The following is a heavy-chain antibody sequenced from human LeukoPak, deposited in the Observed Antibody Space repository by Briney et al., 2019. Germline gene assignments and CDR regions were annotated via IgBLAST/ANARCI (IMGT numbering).Heavy chain of an antibody. CDR1: GFTFNDYY. CDR3: ATDGAGFDP. Sequence: GGSLRLSCAASGFTFNDYYMSWIRQVPGKGLEWLSYINIGGTNTHYADSVKGRFTISRDNAKKSLYLEMNNLRAEDTAVYYCATDGAGFDPWGQGTLVTVSS. CDR2: INIGGTNT. V-gene: IGHV3-11*01. J-gene: IGHJ5*02.